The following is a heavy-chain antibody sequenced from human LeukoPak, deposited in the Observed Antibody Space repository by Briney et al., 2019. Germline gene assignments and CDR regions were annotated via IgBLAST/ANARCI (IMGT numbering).Heavy chain of an antibody. CDR3: ARDEYDSSGYHTGFDY. Sequence: GGSLRLSCAASGFTVSSNYMSWVRQAPGKWLEWVSVIYSGGSTYYADSVKGRSTISRDNSKNTLYLQMNSLRAEDTAVYYCARDEYDSSGYHTGFDYWGQGTLVTVSS. D-gene: IGHD3-22*01. CDR1: GFTVSSNY. J-gene: IGHJ4*02. CDR2: IYSGGST. V-gene: IGHV3-66*02.